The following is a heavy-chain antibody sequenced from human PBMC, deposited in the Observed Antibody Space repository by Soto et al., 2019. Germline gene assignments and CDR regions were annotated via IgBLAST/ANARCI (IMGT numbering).Heavy chain of an antibody. CDR3: AKYVSGSYPRLFDY. D-gene: IGHD1-26*01. J-gene: IGHJ4*02. CDR2: IRGNGDNT. CDR1: GFTFSSYA. Sequence: TGGSLRVSCAASGFTFSSYAMGWGRQAPEKGLEWDSAIRGNGDNTYYADSVKGRLNIARDNSKNTLYLQMISVRAEDTAVYYWAKYVSGSYPRLFDYWGQGT. V-gene: IGHV3-23*01.